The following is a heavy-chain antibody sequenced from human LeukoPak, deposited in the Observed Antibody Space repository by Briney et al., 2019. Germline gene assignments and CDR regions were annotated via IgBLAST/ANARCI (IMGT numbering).Heavy chain of an antibody. CDR3: ARAGKVVVVVPAAMGLRP. Sequence: GGSLRLSCAASGFNLTDYWMSWVRQAPGKGLEWVANIKQDGSEKYYVDSVKGRFTISRDNAKNSLYLQMNSLRAEDTAVYYCARAGKVVVVVPAAMGLRPWGQGTLVTVSS. V-gene: IGHV3-7*01. CDR1: GFNLTDYW. CDR2: IKQDGSEK. J-gene: IGHJ5*02. D-gene: IGHD2-2*01.